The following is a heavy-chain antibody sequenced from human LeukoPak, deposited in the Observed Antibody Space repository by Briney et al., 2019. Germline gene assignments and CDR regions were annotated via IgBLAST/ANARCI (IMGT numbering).Heavy chain of an antibody. Sequence: SETLSLTCTVSGGSISSSTYYWGWIRQPPGKGLEWIGSIYYSGSTYYNPSLKSRVTISVDTSKNQLSLKLSSVTAADTAVYYCARHRAYYDISGYYFESWGQGTLVTVSS. J-gene: IGHJ4*02. D-gene: IGHD3-22*01. CDR2: IYYSGST. CDR1: GGSISSSTYY. CDR3: ARHRAYYDISGYYFES. V-gene: IGHV4-39*01.